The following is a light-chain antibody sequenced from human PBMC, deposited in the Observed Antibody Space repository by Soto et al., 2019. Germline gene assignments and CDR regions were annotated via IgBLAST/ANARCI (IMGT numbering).Light chain of an antibody. Sequence: DIVMMQSPDTLFVSQGERATLSCRASQSISYNLVWYQQKPGQPPRLLIYGASNRATGVPARFSGSGSGTEFTLTISSLRTVAFAVYKCQHYNNWRLEWYTSGQGT. CDR1: QSISYN. J-gene: IGKJ2*01. CDR2: GAS. V-gene: IGKV3-15*01. CDR3: QHYNNWRLEWYT.